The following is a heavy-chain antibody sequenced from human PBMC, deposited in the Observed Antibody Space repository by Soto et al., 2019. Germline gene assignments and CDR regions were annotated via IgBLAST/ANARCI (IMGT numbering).Heavy chain of an antibody. CDR2: ISGSDGST. CDR3: AKEAAAGLYFFDY. D-gene: IGHD6-13*01. CDR1: GFPFSSNA. Sequence: EVQLLESGGGLVQPGGSLRVSCAASGFPFSSNALSWVRLAPGKGLEWVSTISGSDGSTYYADPVKSRFTISRDSSRNTLYLQMNSLRAEDTAVYYCAKEAAAGLYFFDYWGQGTLVTVSS. V-gene: IGHV3-23*01. J-gene: IGHJ4*02.